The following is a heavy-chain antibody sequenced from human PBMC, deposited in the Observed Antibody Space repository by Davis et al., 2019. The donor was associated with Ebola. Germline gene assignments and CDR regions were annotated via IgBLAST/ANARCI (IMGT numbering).Heavy chain of an antibody. CDR2: ISGFNTNT. J-gene: IGHJ4*02. CDR3: ARAPNYDVLTGTSSYYFDY. D-gene: IGHD3-9*01. CDR1: GYTFTSYG. Sequence: ASVKVSCKSSGYTFTSYGLVWVRQAPGLGLEWMGWISGFNTNTNSAQKFQGRVTVSKETSTNTAYMDLRSLTSDETAIYYCARAPNYDVLTGTSSYYFDYWGQGTLVTVSS. V-gene: IGHV1-18*04.